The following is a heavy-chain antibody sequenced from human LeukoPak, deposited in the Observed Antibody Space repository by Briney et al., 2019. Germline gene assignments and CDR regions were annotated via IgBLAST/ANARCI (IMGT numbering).Heavy chain of an antibody. Sequence: GGSLRLSCAASGFTLSSYWMSWVRQAPGKGLEWVANIKQDGGEKYYLESVRGRFTISRDNAKNSLFLQTNSLRAEDTAVYYCARGAYGPGSFPFDCWGQGTLVTVSS. CDR2: IKQDGGEK. D-gene: IGHD3-10*01. V-gene: IGHV3-7*01. CDR3: ARGAYGPGSFPFDC. CDR1: GFTLSSYW. J-gene: IGHJ4*02.